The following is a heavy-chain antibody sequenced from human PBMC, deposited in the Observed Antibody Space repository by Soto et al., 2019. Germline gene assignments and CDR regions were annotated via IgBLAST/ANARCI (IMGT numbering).Heavy chain of an antibody. V-gene: IGHV3-53*01. CDR2: IYSGGST. CDR3: ARVLRGYSGYDYFDY. D-gene: IGHD5-12*01. CDR1: GFTVSSNY. J-gene: IGHJ4*02. Sequence: GGSLRLSCAASGFTVSSNYMSWVRQAPGKGLEWVSVIYSGGSTYYADSVKGRFTISRDNSKNTLYLQMNSLRAEDTAVYYCARVLRGYSGYDYFDYWGQGTLVTVSS.